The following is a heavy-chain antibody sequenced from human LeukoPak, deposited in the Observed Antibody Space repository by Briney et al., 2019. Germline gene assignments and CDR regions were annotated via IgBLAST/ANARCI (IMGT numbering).Heavy chain of an antibody. J-gene: IGHJ4*02. V-gene: IGHV3-21*01. D-gene: IGHD6-6*01. CDR3: ARDLAPIAARNY. Sequence: GGSLRLSCAASAFSFSKFALIWVRQAPRKGLEWVSAITANGGYTLYADAVKGRFTVSRDNAKNSLYLQMNSLRAEDTAVYYCARDLAPIAARNYWGQGTLVTVSS. CDR1: AFSFSKFA. CDR2: ITANGGYT.